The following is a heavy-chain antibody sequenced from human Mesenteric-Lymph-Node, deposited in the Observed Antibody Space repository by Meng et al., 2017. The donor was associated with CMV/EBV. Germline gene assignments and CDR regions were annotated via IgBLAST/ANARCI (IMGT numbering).Heavy chain of an antibody. CDR3: VRDALTLIEVTGRGYNYFDP. D-gene: IGHD3-22*01. Sequence: SETLSLTCTVSGGSISSSSYYWGWIRQPPGKGLEWIGSIYYSGSTYYNPSLKSRVTISVDTSKNQFSLKLSSVAAADTAVYYCVRDALTLIEVTGRGYNYFDPWGQGTLVTVSS. CDR2: IYYSGST. V-gene: IGHV4-39*07. CDR1: GGSISSSSYY. J-gene: IGHJ5*02.